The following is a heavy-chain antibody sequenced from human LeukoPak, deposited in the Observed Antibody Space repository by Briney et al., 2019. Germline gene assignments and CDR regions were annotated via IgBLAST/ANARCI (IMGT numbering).Heavy chain of an antibody. D-gene: IGHD2-2*01. CDR1: GGTFSSYT. Sequence: SVKVSCKASGGTFSSYTISWVRQAPGQGFEWMGRIIPIPGIANYAQKFQGRVTITADKSTSTAYMELSSLRSEDTAVYYCAREDCCSSTSCYNWGQGTLVTVSS. CDR2: IIPIPGIA. V-gene: IGHV1-69*04. CDR3: AREDCCSSTSCYN. J-gene: IGHJ4*02.